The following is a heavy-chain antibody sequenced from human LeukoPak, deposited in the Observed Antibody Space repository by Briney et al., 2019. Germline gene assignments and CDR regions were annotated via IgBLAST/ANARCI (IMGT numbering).Heavy chain of an antibody. J-gene: IGHJ4*02. V-gene: IGHV4-59*01. CDR2: IYYSGST. D-gene: IGHD5-24*01. CDR1: GGSISNYY. Sequence: SETLSLTCSVSGGSISNYYWSWIRQPPGKGLECIVYIYYSGSTKYNSSLKSRVTISVQTSNNQFSLKLSSVTAADTAVYYCARSSSILTIPIFDYWGRGTLVTVSS. CDR3: ARSSSILTIPIFDY.